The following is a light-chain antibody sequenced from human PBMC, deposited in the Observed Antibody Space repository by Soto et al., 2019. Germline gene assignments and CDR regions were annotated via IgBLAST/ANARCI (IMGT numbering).Light chain of an antibody. CDR1: RSDIGSYNY. V-gene: IGLV2-14*01. Sequence: QSVLIRTASVSGSPGQSITISCSGTRSDIGSYNYVAWYQQFPGKTPKILIYGVSNRPSGVSSRFSGSKSGNTASLTISGLQAEDEADYYCISYTGSSTSYVFGSGTKVTVL. J-gene: IGLJ1*01. CDR3: ISYTGSSTSYV. CDR2: GVS.